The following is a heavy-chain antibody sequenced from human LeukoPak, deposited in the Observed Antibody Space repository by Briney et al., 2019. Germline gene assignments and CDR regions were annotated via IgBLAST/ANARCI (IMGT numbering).Heavy chain of an antibody. D-gene: IGHD4-17*01. V-gene: IGHV1-3*01. Sequence: ASVKVSCKASGYTFTSYAMHWVRQAPGQRLEWMGWINAGNGNTKYSQKFQGRVTITRDTSASTAYMELSSLRSEDTAVYYCACSVTTQFQGDYWGQGTLVTVSS. J-gene: IGHJ4*02. CDR3: ACSVTTQFQGDY. CDR1: GYTFTSYA. CDR2: INAGNGNT.